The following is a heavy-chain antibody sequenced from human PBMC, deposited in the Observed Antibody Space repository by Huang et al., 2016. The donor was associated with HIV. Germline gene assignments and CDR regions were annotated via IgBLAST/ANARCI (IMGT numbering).Heavy chain of an antibody. J-gene: IGHJ4*02. V-gene: IGHV1-69*13. CDR1: GGTFSSYA. CDR2: IIPIVGTA. CDR3: ARARGYYDSSVSYYFDY. D-gene: IGHD3-22*01. Sequence: QVQLVQSGAEVKKPGSSVKVSCKASGGTFSSYAISWVRQAPGQGVEWRGGIIPIVGTANYAQKFQGRVTITADESTSTAYMELSSLRSEDTAVYYCARARGYYDSSVSYYFDYWGQGTLVTVSS.